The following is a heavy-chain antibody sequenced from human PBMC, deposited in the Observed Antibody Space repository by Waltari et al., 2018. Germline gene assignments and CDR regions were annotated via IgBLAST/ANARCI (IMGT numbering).Heavy chain of an antibody. J-gene: IGHJ5*02. V-gene: IGHV4-59*01. CDR1: GGSISSYY. Sequence: QVQLQESDPGLVKPSETLSLTCTVSGGSISSYYWSWIRQPPGKGLEWIGYIYYSGSTNYNPSLKSRVTISVDTSKNQFSLKLSSVTAADTAVYYCAGVETTDYDILTGYYRGDWFDPWGQGTLVTVSS. D-gene: IGHD3-9*01. CDR2: IYYSGST. CDR3: AGVETTDYDILTGYYRGDWFDP.